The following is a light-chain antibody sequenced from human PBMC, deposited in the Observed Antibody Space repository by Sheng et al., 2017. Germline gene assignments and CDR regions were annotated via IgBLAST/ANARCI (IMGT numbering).Light chain of an antibody. CDR3: QQRSNWVT. J-gene: IGKJ4*01. Sequence: EIVMTQSPATLSVSPGERATLSCRASQSVSKSLAWYQQKPGQAPRLLIYGASTRATGIPARFSGSGSGTDFTLTISSLEPEDFAVYYCQQRSNWVTFGGGTKVEIK. CDR2: GAS. CDR1: QSVSKS. V-gene: IGKV3-15*01.